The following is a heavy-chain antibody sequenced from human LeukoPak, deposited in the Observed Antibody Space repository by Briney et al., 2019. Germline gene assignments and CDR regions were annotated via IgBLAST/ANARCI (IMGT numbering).Heavy chain of an antibody. Sequence: GESLKISCKGSGYRFTSYWIAWVRQMPGKGLEWMGIIYPGDSETRYSPSFQGQATISVDKSISTAYLQWSNLKASDTAMYSCARAYCSSTTCYFYIAFDYWGQGTLVTVSS. CDR3: ARAYCSSTTCYFYIAFDY. D-gene: IGHD2-2*01. CDR1: GYRFTSYW. V-gene: IGHV5-51*01. CDR2: IYPGDSET. J-gene: IGHJ4*02.